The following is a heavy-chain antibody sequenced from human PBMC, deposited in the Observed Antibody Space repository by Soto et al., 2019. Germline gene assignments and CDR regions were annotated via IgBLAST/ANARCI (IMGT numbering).Heavy chain of an antibody. CDR1: GFTFSSYA. CDR2: ISGSGGST. D-gene: IGHD2-15*01. J-gene: IGHJ4*02. CDR3: ARWDCSGGSCYFDY. Sequence: GGSLRLSCAASGFTFSSYAMSWVRQAPGKGLEWVSAISGSGGSTYYADSVKGRFTISRDNSKNTLYLQMNSLRAADTAVYYCARWDCSGGSCYFDYWGQGTLVTVSS. V-gene: IGHV3-23*01.